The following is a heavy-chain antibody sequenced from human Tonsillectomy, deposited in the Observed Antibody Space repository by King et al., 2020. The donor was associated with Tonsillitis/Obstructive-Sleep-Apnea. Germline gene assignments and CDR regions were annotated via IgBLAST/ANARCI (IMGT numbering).Heavy chain of an antibody. V-gene: IGHV4-59*01. CDR2: IYYSGNT. D-gene: IGHD2-8*02. CDR1: GGPISNYY. CDR3: ARGYCTGGICFLNWFDP. J-gene: IGHJ5*02. Sequence: QLQESGPGLVKPSETLSLTCSVSGGPISNYYWSWIRQPPGKGLEWIGYIYYSGNTNYNPSLKSRVTISVDTSNNQFSLKLTSVTAADTAVYFCARGYCTGGICFLNWFDPWGQGTLVTVSS.